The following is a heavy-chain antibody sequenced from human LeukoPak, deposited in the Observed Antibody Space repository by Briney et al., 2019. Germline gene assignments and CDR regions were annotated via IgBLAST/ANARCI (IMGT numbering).Heavy chain of an antibody. CDR2: VHYTWNT. CDR1: GDSIGSYH. Sequence: PSETLSLTCSVSGDSIGSYHWSWIRQPPGKGLEWIGHVHYTWNTKYNPSLTGRVSISLDRSKNLFALSLSSLTAADTAVYYCARVASKGGMDVWGQGTTVIVSS. D-gene: IGHD5/OR15-5a*01. V-gene: IGHV4-59*01. J-gene: IGHJ6*02. CDR3: ARVASKGGMDV.